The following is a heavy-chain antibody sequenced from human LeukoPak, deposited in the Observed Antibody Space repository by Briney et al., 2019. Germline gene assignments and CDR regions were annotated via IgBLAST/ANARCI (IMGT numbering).Heavy chain of an antibody. Sequence: GGSLRLSCAASGFTFDDYTMHWVRQAPGKGLEWVSLISWDGGSTYYADSVKGRFTISRDNSKNSLYLQMNSLRTEDTALYYCAKALGSYFSCYFDYWGQGTLVTVSS. D-gene: IGHD1-26*01. CDR3: AKALGSYFSCYFDY. V-gene: IGHV3-43*01. J-gene: IGHJ4*02. CDR1: GFTFDDYT. CDR2: ISWDGGST.